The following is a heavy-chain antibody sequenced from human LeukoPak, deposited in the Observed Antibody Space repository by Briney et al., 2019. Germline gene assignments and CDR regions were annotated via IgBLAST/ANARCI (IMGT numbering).Heavy chain of an antibody. D-gene: IGHD2-15*01. Sequence: SETLSLTCAVYGGSFSGYYWSWIRQPPEKGLEWIGEINHSGSTNYNPSLKRRVTISVDTSKNQFSLKLSSVTAADTAVYYCARDLIGYCSGGTCSDWFDPWGQGTLVTVSS. CDR2: INHSGST. CDR3: ARDLIGYCSGGTCSDWFDP. CDR1: GGSFSGYY. V-gene: IGHV4-34*01. J-gene: IGHJ5*02.